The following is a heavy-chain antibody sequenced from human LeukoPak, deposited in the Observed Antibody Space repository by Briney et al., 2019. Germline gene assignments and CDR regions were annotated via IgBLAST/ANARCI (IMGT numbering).Heavy chain of an antibody. CDR3: ARALYNRGWYPDYFDS. Sequence: TGGSLRLSCVVSGLTVSTNYMSWVRQAPGKGLEWVSVFYSGGNTYYADSVKGRFTISRDNDKDSLYLQMSSLRAEDTAIYYCARALYNRGWYPDYFDSWGQGALVTVSS. J-gene: IGHJ4*02. CDR2: FYSGGNT. V-gene: IGHV3-53*01. D-gene: IGHD6-19*01. CDR1: GLTVSTNY.